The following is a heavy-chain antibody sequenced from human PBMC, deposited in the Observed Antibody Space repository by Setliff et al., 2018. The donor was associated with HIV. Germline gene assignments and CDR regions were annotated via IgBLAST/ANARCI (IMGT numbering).Heavy chain of an antibody. CDR1: GFAFKHSA. J-gene: IGHJ4*02. CDR2: IYSGGETQ. D-gene: IGHD4-17*01. Sequence: GGSLSLSCSASGFAFKHSAISWVRKAPKKGLQWVAIIYSGGETQYDADTVKGRFTVSRDNARNTVYLQMDNLRPEDTAMYHCVKEGDTVTTTYFDFWGPGSLVTVSS. CDR3: VKEGDTVTTTYFDF. V-gene: IGHV3-23*03.